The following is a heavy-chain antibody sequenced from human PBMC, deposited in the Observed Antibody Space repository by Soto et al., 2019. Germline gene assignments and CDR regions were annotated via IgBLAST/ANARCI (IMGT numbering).Heavy chain of an antibody. J-gene: IGHJ3*02. CDR3: AKDLSRYDSSGQYSGGAFDI. Sequence: QVQLVESGGGVVQPGRSRRLSCAASGFTFSSYGMHWVRQAPGKGLEWVAVISYDGSNKNYADSVKGRFTISRDNSKNTLDLQMNSLRAEDTAVYHCAKDLSRYDSSGQYSGGAFDIWGQGTMVTVSS. D-gene: IGHD3-22*01. CDR2: ISYDGSNK. V-gene: IGHV3-30*18. CDR1: GFTFSSYG.